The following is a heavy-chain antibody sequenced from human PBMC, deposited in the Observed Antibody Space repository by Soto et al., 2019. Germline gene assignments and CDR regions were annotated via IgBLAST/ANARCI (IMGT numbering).Heavy chain of an antibody. D-gene: IGHD3-10*01. V-gene: IGHV4-39*01. CDR3: ARLDITMVRGVIITDAFDI. Sequence: SETLSLTCTVSGGSISSSSYYWCWIRQPPGKGLEWIGSIYYSGSTYYNPSLKSRVTISVDTSKNQFSLKLSSVTAADTAVYYCARLDITMVRGVIITDAFDIWGQGTMVTVSS. CDR2: IYYSGST. J-gene: IGHJ3*02. CDR1: GGSISSSSYY.